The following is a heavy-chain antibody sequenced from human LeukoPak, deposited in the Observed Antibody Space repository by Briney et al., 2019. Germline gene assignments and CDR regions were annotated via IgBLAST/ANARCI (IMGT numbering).Heavy chain of an antibody. Sequence: PGRSLRLSCAASGFTFSSYAMHWVRQAPGKGLEWVAVILYDGSNIYHGDSVKGRFTISRDNSENTLYLQMNSLRPEDTAVYYCARGRLLYFGKRGDYWGQGTLVTVSS. CDR2: ILYDGSNI. CDR1: GFTFSSYA. D-gene: IGHD3-3*01. V-gene: IGHV3-30*04. CDR3: ARGRLLYFGKRGDY. J-gene: IGHJ4*02.